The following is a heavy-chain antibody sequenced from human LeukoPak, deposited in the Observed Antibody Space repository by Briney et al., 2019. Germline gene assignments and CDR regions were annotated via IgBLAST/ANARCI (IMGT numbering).Heavy chain of an antibody. CDR3: ARRKYYYDSSGYPSLYYYYGMDV. CDR2: IIPTFGTA. J-gene: IGHJ6*02. V-gene: IGHV1-69*05. D-gene: IGHD3-22*01. CDR1: GGTFSSYA. Sequence: ASVKVSCKASGGTFSSYAISWVRQAPGQGLEWMGGIIPTFGTANYAQKFQGRVTITTDESTSTAYMELSSLRSEDTAVYYCARRKYYYDSSGYPSLYYYYGMDVWGQGTTVTVPS.